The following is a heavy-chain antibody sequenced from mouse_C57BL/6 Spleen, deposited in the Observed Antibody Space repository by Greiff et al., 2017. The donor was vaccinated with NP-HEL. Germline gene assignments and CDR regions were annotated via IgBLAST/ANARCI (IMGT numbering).Heavy chain of an antibody. V-gene: IGHV1-69*01. Sequence: QVQLQQPGAELVMPGASVKLSCKASGYTFTSYWMHWVKQRPGQGLEWIGEIDPSASYTNSNQKFTGKSTLTVDKSSSKAYMQLSSLTSEDSAVYYCARSGPLYFDYWGQGTTLTVSS. J-gene: IGHJ2*01. CDR3: ARSGPLYFDY. CDR2: IDPSASYT. CDR1: GYTFTSYW. D-gene: IGHD3-1*01.